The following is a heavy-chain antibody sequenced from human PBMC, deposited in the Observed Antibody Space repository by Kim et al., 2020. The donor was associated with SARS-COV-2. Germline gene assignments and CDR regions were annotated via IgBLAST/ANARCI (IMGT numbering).Heavy chain of an antibody. Sequence: TDYAVTVQSRITINPDTSKNQFSLRLTSVTPEDTAVYYCVRGKPFGAVDYWGQGNLVTVSS. CDR3: VRGKPFGAVDY. D-gene: IGHD3-10*01. V-gene: IGHV6-1*01. J-gene: IGHJ4*02. CDR2: T.